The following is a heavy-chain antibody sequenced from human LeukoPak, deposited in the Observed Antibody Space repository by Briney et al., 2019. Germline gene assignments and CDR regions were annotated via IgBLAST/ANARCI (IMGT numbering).Heavy chain of an antibody. V-gene: IGHV3-48*01. Sequence: GGSLRLSCAASGFTVSNNHMNWVRQAPGKGLEWVSDISRRGSTTYYADSVKGRFTISRDNAKNSLYLQMNSLRVEDTAVYYCARYRPRTTKGGGFDYWGQGTLVTVSS. CDR2: ISRRGSTT. CDR3: ARYRPRTTKGGGFDY. D-gene: IGHD2-15*01. J-gene: IGHJ4*02. CDR1: GFTVSNNH.